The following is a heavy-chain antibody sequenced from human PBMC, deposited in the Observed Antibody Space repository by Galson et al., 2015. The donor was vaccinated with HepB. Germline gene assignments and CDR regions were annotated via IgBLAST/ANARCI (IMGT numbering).Heavy chain of an antibody. V-gene: IGHV5-10-1*01. D-gene: IGHD3-3*01. CDR1: GYSFTSYW. CDR2: IDPSDSYT. J-gene: IGHJ6*03. Sequence: QSGAEVKKPGESLRISCKGSGYSFTSYWISWVRQMPGKGLEWMGRIDPSDSYTNYSPSFQGHVTISADKSISTAYLQWSSLKASDTAMYYCARRGSSPGASRWAFWSGYDYYYYYMDVWGKGTTVTVSS. CDR3: ARRGSSPGASRWAFWSGYDYYYYYMDV.